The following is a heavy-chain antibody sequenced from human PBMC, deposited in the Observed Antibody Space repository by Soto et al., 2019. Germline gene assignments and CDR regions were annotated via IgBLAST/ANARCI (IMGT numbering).Heavy chain of an antibody. CDR1: RGTFISYA. CDR3: ARADYYGSGSYYIWFDP. J-gene: IGHJ5*02. Sequence: GASVTVSCQASRGTFISYALSWVRQAPGQGLEWMGGIITIFGTANYAQKFQGGVTITADESTSTAYMELSSLRSEDTSVYFCARADYYGSGSYYIWFDPWGQGTLVTVSS. D-gene: IGHD3-10*01. V-gene: IGHV1-69*13. CDR2: IITIFGTA.